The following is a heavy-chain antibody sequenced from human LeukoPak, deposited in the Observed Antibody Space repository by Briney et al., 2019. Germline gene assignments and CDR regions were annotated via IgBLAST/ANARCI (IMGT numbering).Heavy chain of an antibody. D-gene: IGHD2-8*01. CDR1: GGSISRDY. Sequence: PSETLSLTCTVSGGSISRDYWSWIRQPPGKGLEWIGYMYYSGSTNYNPSLKSRVTISVDTSKNQFSLKLSSVTAADTAVYYCARAAARYCTTGACYTYEAPYFDYWGQGTVVTVSS. CDR3: ARAAARYCTTGACYTYEAPYFDY. V-gene: IGHV4-59*01. J-gene: IGHJ4*02. CDR2: MYYSGST.